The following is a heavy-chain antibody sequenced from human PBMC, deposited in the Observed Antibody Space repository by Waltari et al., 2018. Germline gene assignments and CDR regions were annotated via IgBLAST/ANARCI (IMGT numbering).Heavy chain of an antibody. CDR3: AREWLLSPDYYYGMDV. J-gene: IGHJ6*02. V-gene: IGHV1-3*01. CDR2: INAGNGNT. CDR1: GYTLTSYA. D-gene: IGHD5-12*01. Sequence: QVQLVQSGAEVKKPGASVKVSYKSSGYTLTSYAMPWVRQAPGQRLEWMGWINAGNGNTKYSQKFQGRVTITRDTSASTAYMELSSQRSEDTAVYYCAREWLLSPDYYYGMDVWGQGTTVTVSS.